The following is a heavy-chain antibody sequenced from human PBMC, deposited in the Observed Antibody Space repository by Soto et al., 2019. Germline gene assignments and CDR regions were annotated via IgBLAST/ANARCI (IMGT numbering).Heavy chain of an antibody. V-gene: IGHV1-18*01. Sequence: ASVKVSCKASGYTFSNFGLSWVRQAPGQGLEWMGWISGHNGNTNSAEGFQDRATMTTDTSTSTAYMEERSLTSDDTAVSYCARDNGYGFGWSFSSSMDVSGQETTVTVSS. J-gene: IGHJ6*02. CDR1: GYTFSNFG. CDR2: ISGHNGNT. D-gene: IGHD5-18*01. CDR3: ARDNGYGFGWSFSSSMDV.